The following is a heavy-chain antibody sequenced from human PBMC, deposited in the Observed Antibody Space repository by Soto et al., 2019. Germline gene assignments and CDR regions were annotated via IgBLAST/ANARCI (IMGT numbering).Heavy chain of an antibody. CDR1: GFTFSSYG. V-gene: IGHV3-33*01. CDR2: IWYDGSNK. D-gene: IGHD6-6*01. J-gene: IGHJ4*02. CDR3: AREQLAPWGFDY. Sequence: GGSLRLSCAASGFTFSSYGMHWVRQAPGKGLEWVAVIWYDGSNKYYADSVKGRFTISRDNSKTTLYLQMNSLRAEDTAVYYCAREQLAPWGFDYWGQGTLVTVSS.